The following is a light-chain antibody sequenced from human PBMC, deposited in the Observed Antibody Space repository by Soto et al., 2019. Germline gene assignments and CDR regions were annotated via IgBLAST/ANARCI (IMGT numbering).Light chain of an antibody. Sequence: DIQITQSPSTLSASVGDRVTITCRASQSISSWLAWYQQKPGKAPKLLIYKASSLESGVPSRLSGSGSGTEFTLTIKSLQPDDFATYYCQQYKSYWTFGQGTKVDIK. J-gene: IGKJ1*01. CDR3: QQYKSYWT. V-gene: IGKV1-5*03. CDR2: KAS. CDR1: QSISSW.